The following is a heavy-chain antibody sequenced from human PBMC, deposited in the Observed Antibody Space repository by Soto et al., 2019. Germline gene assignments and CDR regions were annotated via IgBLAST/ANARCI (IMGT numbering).Heavy chain of an antibody. CDR3: ARMSPSYCEGTCYSEGVGSEH. Sequence: PSETLSLTCTVSGGSISSYYWNWIRQRPGEGLESIGYAFHSGFTSYNPSLKSRVGISLYSSKNQFSLRLSSVTAADTAVYYCARMSPSYCEGTCYSEGVGSEHWGQGIQVTVSS. CDR2: AFHSGFT. J-gene: IGHJ4*02. V-gene: IGHV4-59*01. CDR1: GGSISSYY. D-gene: IGHD2-15*01.